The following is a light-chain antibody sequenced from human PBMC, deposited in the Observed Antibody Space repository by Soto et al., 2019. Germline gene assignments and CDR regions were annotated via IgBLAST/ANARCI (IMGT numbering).Light chain of an antibody. V-gene: IGLV2-14*01. CDR2: EVS. CDR1: SSDVGGYNY. CDR3: SSYTSSSTL. Sequence: QSVLTQPASVSGSPGQSITISCTGTSSDVGGYNYVSWYQHLPGKAPKLMIYEVSNRPSGVSNRFSGSKSGNTASLTISGLQAEDEADYYCSSYTSSSTLFGGGTKVTVL. J-gene: IGLJ2*01.